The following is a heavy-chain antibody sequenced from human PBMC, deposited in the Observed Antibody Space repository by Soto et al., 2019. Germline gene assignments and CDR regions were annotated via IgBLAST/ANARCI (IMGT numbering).Heavy chain of an antibody. Sequence: GGSLRLSCAASGFTFRSYSMNWVRQAPGKGLEWVSSISSSSSYIYYADSVKGRFTISRDNAKNSLYLQMNSLRAEDTAVYYCARDPKDMNWFDPWGQGTLVTVSS. J-gene: IGHJ5*02. CDR2: ISSSSSYI. V-gene: IGHV3-21*01. CDR3: ARDPKDMNWFDP. CDR1: GFTFRSYS.